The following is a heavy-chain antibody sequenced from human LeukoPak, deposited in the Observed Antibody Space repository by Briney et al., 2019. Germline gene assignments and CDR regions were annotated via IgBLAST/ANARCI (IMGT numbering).Heavy chain of an antibody. J-gene: IGHJ4*02. V-gene: IGHV4-61*01. D-gene: IGHD2-2*03. CDR1: GGSVSSGSYY. Sequence: PSETLSLTCTVSGGSVSSGSYYWSWIRQPPGKGLEWIGYIYYSGSTNYNPSLKSRVTISVDTSKNQFSPKLSSVTAADTAVYYCARLALDIVVVDYWGQGTLVTVSS. CDR2: IYYSGST. CDR3: ARLALDIVVVDY.